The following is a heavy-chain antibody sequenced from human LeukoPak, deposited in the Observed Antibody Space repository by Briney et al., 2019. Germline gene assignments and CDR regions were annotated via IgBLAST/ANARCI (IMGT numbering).Heavy chain of an antibody. CDR3: AKGRGLVSPDDH. V-gene: IGHV3-23*01. CDR1: GFTFSSHT. D-gene: IGHD3/OR15-3a*01. Sequence: GGSLRLSCAASGFTFSSHTMTWVSQAPGKGLEWVSAISNSGGSTYYADSVKGRFTISRDNSKNTLYLQMNSLKAEDTAVYYCAKGRGLVSPDDHWGQGTLVTVSS. CDR2: ISNSGGST. J-gene: IGHJ4*02.